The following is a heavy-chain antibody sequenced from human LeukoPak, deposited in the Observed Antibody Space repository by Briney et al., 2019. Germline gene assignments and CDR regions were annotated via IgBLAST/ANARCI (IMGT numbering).Heavy chain of an antibody. Sequence: PSQTLSLTCTVSGGSISSGDYYWSWIRQPPGKGLEWIGYIYYSGSTYYNPSLKSRVTISVDTSKNQFSLKLSSVTAADTAVYYCARDRSYSGSYYFDYWGQGTLVTVPS. CDR2: IYYSGST. D-gene: IGHD1-26*01. CDR3: ARDRSYSGSYYFDY. J-gene: IGHJ4*02. CDR1: GGSISSGDYY. V-gene: IGHV4-30-4*08.